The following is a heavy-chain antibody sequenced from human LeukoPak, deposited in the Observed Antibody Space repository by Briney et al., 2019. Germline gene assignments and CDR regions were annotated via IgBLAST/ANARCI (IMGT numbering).Heavy chain of an antibody. CDR2: IYSSGSA. Sequence: KPSETLSLTCTVSGGSVSSGSYYWSWIRQPPGKGLEWIGYIYSSGSAKYNPSLKSRVTISVDTSKNQFSLKLTSVTAADTAVYYCARGFGDWGLSWFDPWGQGTLVTVSS. D-gene: IGHD3-10*01. J-gene: IGHJ5*02. CDR1: GGSVSSGSYY. CDR3: ARGFGDWGLSWFDP. V-gene: IGHV4-61*01.